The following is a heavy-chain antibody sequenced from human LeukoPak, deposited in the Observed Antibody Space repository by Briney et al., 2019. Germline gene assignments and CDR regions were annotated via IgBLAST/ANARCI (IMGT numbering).Heavy chain of an antibody. Sequence: GGSLILSCAASGSTFNDYYMSWIRPAPGKGLEWLSYINIGGTNTHYADSVKGRFTISRDNAKKSLYLEMNNLRAEDTAVYYCATDGAGFDTWGQGGLVTVFS. J-gene: IGHJ5*02. CDR3: ATDGAGFDT. V-gene: IGHV3-11*01. CDR2: INIGGTNT. CDR1: GSTFNDYY.